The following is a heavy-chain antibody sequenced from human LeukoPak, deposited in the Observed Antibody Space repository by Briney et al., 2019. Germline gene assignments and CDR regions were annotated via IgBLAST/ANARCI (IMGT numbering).Heavy chain of an antibody. Sequence: GGSLRLSCAASGFTFSSYGMSWVRQGPGKGLVWVSRIFIDGSGTSYADSVKGRFTISRDNAKNTLYLQMNSLRVEDTAVYYCAIGDKYGYPKWGQGTLVTVST. CDR2: IFIDGSGT. CDR3: AIGDKYGYPK. V-gene: IGHV3-74*01. D-gene: IGHD5-18*01. J-gene: IGHJ4*02. CDR1: GFTFSSYG.